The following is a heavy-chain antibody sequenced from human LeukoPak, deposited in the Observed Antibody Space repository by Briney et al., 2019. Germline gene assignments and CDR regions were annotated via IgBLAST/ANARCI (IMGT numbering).Heavy chain of an antibody. CDR1: GFTFSSYT. CDR3: ARDGDEYSYGYGDAFDI. J-gene: IGHJ3*02. V-gene: IGHV3-48*01. CDR2: SSSSSSTI. D-gene: IGHD5-18*01. Sequence: GGSLRPSCAASGFTFSSYTMNWVRQAPGKGLEWVSYSSSSSSTIYYVDSVKGRFTVSRDNAKNSLYLQMNSLRVEDTAVYYCARDGDEYSYGYGDAFDIWGQGTMVTVSS.